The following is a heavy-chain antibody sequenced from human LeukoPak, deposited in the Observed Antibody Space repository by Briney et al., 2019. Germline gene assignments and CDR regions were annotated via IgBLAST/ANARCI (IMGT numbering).Heavy chain of an antibody. CDR2: INHSGST. J-gene: IGHJ5*02. D-gene: IGHD3-10*01. V-gene: IGHV4-34*01. Sequence: SETLSLTCAVYGGSFSGYCWSWIRQPPGKGLEWIGEINHSGSTNYNPSLKSRVTISVDTSKNQFSLKLSSVTAADTAVYYCARDGGLLWFGESANWFDPWGQGTLVTVSS. CDR3: ARDGGLLWFGESANWFDP. CDR1: GGSFSGYC.